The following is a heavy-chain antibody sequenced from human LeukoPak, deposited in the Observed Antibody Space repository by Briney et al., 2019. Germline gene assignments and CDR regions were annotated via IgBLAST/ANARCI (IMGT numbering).Heavy chain of an antibody. CDR2: ITPMFGTA. CDR3: VRDGSYYDSSGYYYLY. Sequence: SVKVSCKASGGAFSSYAISWVRQAPGQGLEWMGGITPMFGTANYAQKFQGRVTIIADESTSTAYMELSSLRSEDTAVYYCVRDGSYYDSSGYYYLYWGRGTLVTVSS. J-gene: IGHJ4*02. V-gene: IGHV1-69*01. CDR1: GGAFSSYA. D-gene: IGHD3-22*01.